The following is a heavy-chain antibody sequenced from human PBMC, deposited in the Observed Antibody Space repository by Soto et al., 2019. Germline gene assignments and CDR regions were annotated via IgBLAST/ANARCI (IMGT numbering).Heavy chain of an antibody. Sequence: QVQLQESGPGLVKPSETLSLTCTVSGGSISSYYWSWIRQPPGKGLEWIGYIYYSGSTNYNPSLTSRVTISVDTSKNQFSLKLSSVTAADTAVYYCARVGRVFRGYYYYMDVWGKGTTVTVSS. V-gene: IGHV4-59*01. D-gene: IGHD3-16*01. CDR2: IYYSGST. CDR1: GGSISSYY. J-gene: IGHJ6*03. CDR3: ARVGRVFRGYYYYMDV.